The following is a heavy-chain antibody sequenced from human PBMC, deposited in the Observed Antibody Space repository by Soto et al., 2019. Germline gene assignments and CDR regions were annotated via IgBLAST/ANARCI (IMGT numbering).Heavy chain of an antibody. CDR3: ARLYCSGGSCYSGDAFDI. J-gene: IGHJ3*02. V-gene: IGHV3-48*01. CDR2: ISTSSRTI. Sequence: EMRLVESGGGLVQPGRSLRLSCAASGFTFSSYSMNWVRQAPGKGLEWVSHISTSSRTIYYADSVKGRFTISRDNXKXSXSLQMNSLRAEDTAVYYCARLYCSGGSCYSGDAFDIWGQGTMVTVSS. CDR1: GFTFSSYS. D-gene: IGHD2-15*01.